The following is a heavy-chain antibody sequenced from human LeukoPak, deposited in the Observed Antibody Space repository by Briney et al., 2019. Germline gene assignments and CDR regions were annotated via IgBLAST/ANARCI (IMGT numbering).Heavy chain of an antibody. D-gene: IGHD3-10*01. CDR3: ARTNRPTYYYGSGSYYAGYYFDY. V-gene: IGHV4-31*03. CDR1: GGSISSAGYY. CDR2: VYYSGST. Sequence: SQTLSVTCTVSGGSISSAGYYWGCIRQHPGKGLEWVGYVYYSGSTYYNPSLKSRVTISVDTSKNQFSLRLSSVTAADTAVYYCARTNRPTYYYGSGSYYAGYYFDYWGQGTLVTVSS. J-gene: IGHJ4*02.